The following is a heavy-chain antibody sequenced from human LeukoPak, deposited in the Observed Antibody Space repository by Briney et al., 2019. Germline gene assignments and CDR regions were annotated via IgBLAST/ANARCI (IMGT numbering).Heavy chain of an antibody. CDR1: GFTFSSYA. CDR2: SSGSDGST. V-gene: IGHV3-23*01. D-gene: IGHD3-10*01. CDR3: AKAGAVRFDR. J-gene: IGHJ5*02. Sequence: PGGSLRLSCAASGFTFSSYAMSWVRQAPGKGLEWVSGSSGSDGSTYYADSVKGRFTISRDNSKNTLYLQMNSLRAEDTAVYYCAKAGAVRFDRWGQGTLVTVSS.